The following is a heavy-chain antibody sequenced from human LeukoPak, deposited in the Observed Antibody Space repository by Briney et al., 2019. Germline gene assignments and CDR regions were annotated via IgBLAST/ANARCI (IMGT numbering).Heavy chain of an antibody. Sequence: GGSLRLSCAASGFTVSSNYMSWVRQAPGKGLEWVSVIYSGGSTYYADSVKGRFTISRDNAKNSLYLQMNSLRAEDTAVYYCARDGENTGWDAYDYWGQGTLVTVSS. V-gene: IGHV3-53*01. J-gene: IGHJ4*02. CDR3: ARDGENTGWDAYDY. D-gene: IGHD2-8*02. CDR1: GFTVSSNY. CDR2: IYSGGST.